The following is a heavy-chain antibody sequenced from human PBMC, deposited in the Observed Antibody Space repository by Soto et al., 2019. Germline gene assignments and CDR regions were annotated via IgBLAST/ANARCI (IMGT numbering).Heavy chain of an antibody. CDR3: ARRRGFPYYYGMDV. CDR1: GGSISSGGYS. J-gene: IGHJ6*02. D-gene: IGHD5-12*01. V-gene: IGHV4-30-2*01. Sequence: QLQLQESGSGLVKPSQTLSLTCAVSGGSISSGGYSWSWIRQPPGKGLEWIGYIYHSGSTYYNPSLKSRVTISVDRSKNQFSLKLSSVTPADTAVYYCARRRGFPYYYGMDVWGQGTTVTVSS. CDR2: IYHSGST.